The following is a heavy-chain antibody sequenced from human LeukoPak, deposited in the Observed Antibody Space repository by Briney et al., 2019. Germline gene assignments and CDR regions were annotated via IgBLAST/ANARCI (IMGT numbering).Heavy chain of an antibody. V-gene: IGHV3-53*05. J-gene: IGHJ6*02. Sequence: GGSLRLSCAVSGFTVSSNFMSWVRQAPGKGPEWVSVIYTSGITYYADSVRGRFTISRDNSKNTLYLQMSSLRAEDTAVYFCVRGYSFGPYGMDVWGQGTTVPVSS. CDR1: GFTVSSNF. D-gene: IGHD2-15*01. CDR3: VRGYSFGPYGMDV. CDR2: IYTSGIT.